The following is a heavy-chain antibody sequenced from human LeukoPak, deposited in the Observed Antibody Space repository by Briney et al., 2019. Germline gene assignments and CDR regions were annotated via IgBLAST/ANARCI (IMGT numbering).Heavy chain of an antibody. CDR1: GFTLSDHE. D-gene: IGHD3-10*01. Sequence: GGALRLSCAASGFTLSDHEMTWVRQALGEGLEWISYISTNCDVIYYSDSVKGRFTISRDNAKNSLYLQMNSLRAEDTAVYFCARDYYGDDHWGQGTLVTVSS. J-gene: IGHJ4*02. CDR3: ARDYYGDDH. CDR2: ISTNCDVI. V-gene: IGHV3-48*03.